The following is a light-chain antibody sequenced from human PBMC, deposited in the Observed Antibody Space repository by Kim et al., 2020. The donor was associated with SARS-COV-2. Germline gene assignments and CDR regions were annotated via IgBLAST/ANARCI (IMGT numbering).Light chain of an antibody. CDR3: NSRDSSGNVV. Sequence: DQTVKLTCQGDSLRRYYASWYQQKPGQAPVLVIYGKNNRPSGIPDRFSGSSSGNTASLTITGAQAEDEADYYCNSRDSSGNVVFGGGTQLTVL. J-gene: IGLJ2*01. CDR1: SLRRYY. V-gene: IGLV3-19*01. CDR2: GKN.